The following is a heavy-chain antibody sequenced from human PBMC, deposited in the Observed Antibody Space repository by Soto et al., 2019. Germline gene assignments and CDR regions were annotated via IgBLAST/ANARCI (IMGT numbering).Heavy chain of an antibody. V-gene: IGHV3-21*06. D-gene: IGHD1-26*01. CDR2: IDARSNYI. CDR1: GFRFNSYS. Sequence: PGGSLRLSCEASGFRFNSYSMNGVGQAPQKGLEWVSLIDARSNYIYYADSVNGRFTISRDNARNSLYLQMDSLRVEDTAVYYCVRENEMAGATSAFEYWGQGTPVTVSS. CDR3: VRENEMAGATSAFEY. J-gene: IGHJ4*02.